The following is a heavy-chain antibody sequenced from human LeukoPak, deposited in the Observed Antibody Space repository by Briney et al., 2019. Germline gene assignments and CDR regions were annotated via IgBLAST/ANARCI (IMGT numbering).Heavy chain of an antibody. D-gene: IGHD6-19*01. CDR3: ASSTGYSSGWYVLSVEPFDY. V-gene: IGHV4-61*02. CDR2: IYTSGST. Sequence: PSETLSLTCTVSGGSISSGSYYWSWIRQPAGKGLEWIGRIYTSGSTNYNPSLKSRVTISVDTSKNQFSLKLSSVTAADTAVYYCASSTGYSSGWYVLSVEPFDYWGQGTLVTVSS. J-gene: IGHJ4*02. CDR1: GGSISSGSYY.